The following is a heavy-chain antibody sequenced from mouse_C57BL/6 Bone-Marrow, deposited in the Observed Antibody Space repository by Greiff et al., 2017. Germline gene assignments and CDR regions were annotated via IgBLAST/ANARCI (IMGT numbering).Heavy chain of an antibody. CDR2: ISDGGSYT. J-gene: IGHJ4*01. V-gene: IGHV5-4*01. D-gene: IGHD2-4*01. Sequence: EVQGVESGGGLVKPGGSLKLSCAASGFTFSSYAMSWVRQTPEKRLEWVATISDGGSYTYYPDNGKGRFTISRDNAKNNLYLQMSHLKSEDTAMYYCARDYDYVYYAMDFWGQGTSVTVSS. CDR1: GFTFSSYA. CDR3: ARDYDYVYYAMDF.